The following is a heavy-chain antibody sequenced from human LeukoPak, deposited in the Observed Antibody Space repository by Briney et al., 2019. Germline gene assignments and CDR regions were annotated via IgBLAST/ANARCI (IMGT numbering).Heavy chain of an antibody. D-gene: IGHD2-15*01. CDR2: ITGSGDST. CDR3: ARDLRGGNFDY. CDR1: GFTFSSYA. V-gene: IGHV3-23*01. J-gene: IGHJ4*02. Sequence: GGSLRLSCAASGFTFSSYAMSWVRQAPGKGLEWVSTITGSGDSTYYADSVKGRFTISRHNSKNTLYLQMNSLRAEDTAVYYCARDLRGGNFDYWGQGTLVTVSS.